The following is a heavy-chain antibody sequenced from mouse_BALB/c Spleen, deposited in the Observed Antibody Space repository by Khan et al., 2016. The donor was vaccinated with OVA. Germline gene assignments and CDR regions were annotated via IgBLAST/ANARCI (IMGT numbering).Heavy chain of an antibody. Sequence: EVELVESGGGLVQPGGSRKLSCAASGFTFSSFGMHWVRQAPEKGLEWVAYISSGSSTIFYADTVKGRFNISRDNPKNTLFLQMTSLRSEDTAIYYCARGYWAYGGQGTLVTVSA. J-gene: IGHJ3*01. CDR1: GFTFSSFG. CDR2: ISSGSSTI. CDR3: ARGYWAY. D-gene: IGHD2-3*01. V-gene: IGHV5-17*02.